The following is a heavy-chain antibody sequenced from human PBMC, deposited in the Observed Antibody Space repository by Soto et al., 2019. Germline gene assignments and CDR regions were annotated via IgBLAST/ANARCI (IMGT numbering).Heavy chain of an antibody. CDR2: LIDDGYFQ. D-gene: IGHD3-10*01. CDR3: AREWGRSYYYGMDV. V-gene: IGHV3-30-3*01. CDR1: GFIFSDYA. Sequence: QVQLVDSGGGVVQPERSLRLSCRASGFIFSDYAIHWVRQAPGRGLEWVAVLIDDGYFQYYADSVKGGFTISSDKSNNTVYLPMGSLRVDDTAVYYCAREWGRSYYYGMDVWGQGTTVIVSS. J-gene: IGHJ6*02.